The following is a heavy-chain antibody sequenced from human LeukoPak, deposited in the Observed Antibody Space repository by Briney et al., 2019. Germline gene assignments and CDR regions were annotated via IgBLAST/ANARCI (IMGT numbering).Heavy chain of an antibody. Sequence: GGSLRLSCAASGFTFSSYSMNWVRQAPGKGLEWVSSISSSSSYIYCADSVRGRFTISRDNAKNSLYLQMNSLRAEDTAVYYCARGLPVVVPAAIAYWGQGTLVTVSS. CDR2: ISSSSSYI. V-gene: IGHV3-21*01. D-gene: IGHD2-2*02. J-gene: IGHJ4*02. CDR3: ARGLPVVVPAAIAY. CDR1: GFTFSSYS.